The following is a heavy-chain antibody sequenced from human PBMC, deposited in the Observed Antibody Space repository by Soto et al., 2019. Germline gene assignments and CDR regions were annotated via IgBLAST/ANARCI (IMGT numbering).Heavy chain of an antibody. J-gene: IGHJ4*02. Sequence: QVQLVQSGAEVKKPGSSVKVSCKASGGTFSSYAISWVRQAPGQGLEWMGGIIPIFGTANYAQKFQGRVTITADESTSTAYMELSSLRSEDTAVYYCARDSGDVYCSGGSCSGGYFDYWGQGTLVTVSS. CDR3: ARDSGDVYCSGGSCSGGYFDY. V-gene: IGHV1-69*12. CDR2: IIPIFGTA. D-gene: IGHD2-15*01. CDR1: GGTFSSYA.